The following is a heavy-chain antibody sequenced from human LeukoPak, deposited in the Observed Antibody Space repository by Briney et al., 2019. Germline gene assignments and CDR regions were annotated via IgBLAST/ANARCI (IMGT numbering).Heavy chain of an antibody. V-gene: IGHV4-38-2*01. D-gene: IGHD3-3*01. CDR3: ASPGAFWSGYAIFDY. Sequence: KPSETLSLTCAVSGYSISSGYYWACIRQPPGKGRECIGSIYHSGSTYYNPSLKSRVAISEDSSKNQFSLKLSSVNAADTAVYYRASPGAFWSGYAIFDYWGQGTLVTVSS. J-gene: IGHJ4*02. CDR2: IYHSGST. CDR1: GYSISSGYY.